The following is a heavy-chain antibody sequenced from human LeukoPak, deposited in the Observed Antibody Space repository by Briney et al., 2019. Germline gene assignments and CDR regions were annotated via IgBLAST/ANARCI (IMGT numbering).Heavy chain of an antibody. Sequence: GGSLRLSCAASGFTFGSCWMNWVRQTPGKGLEWVANINQDGSQKFYVDSVKGRFTISRDNANNSLYLQMNSLRAEDTAVYFCAKGGSRHADYWGQGTLVTVSS. J-gene: IGHJ4*02. CDR2: INQDGSQK. CDR1: GFTFGSCW. V-gene: IGHV3-7*01. D-gene: IGHD6-13*01. CDR3: AKGGSRHADY.